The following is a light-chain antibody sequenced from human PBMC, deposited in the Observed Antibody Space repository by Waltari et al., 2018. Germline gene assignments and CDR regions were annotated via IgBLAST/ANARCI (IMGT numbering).Light chain of an antibody. V-gene: IGKV1-5*03. CDR3: HQYDHSSHS. CDR1: QSVISNY. Sequence: DIQLTQSPSTLSASVGDRVPITCRASQSVISNYLAWYQQKPGRAPKLLIYRASTLQSGVPSRFSGSGSGTEFTVTISSLQPDDFATYYCHQYDHSSHSFGQGTKLEIK. CDR2: RAS. J-gene: IGKJ2*03.